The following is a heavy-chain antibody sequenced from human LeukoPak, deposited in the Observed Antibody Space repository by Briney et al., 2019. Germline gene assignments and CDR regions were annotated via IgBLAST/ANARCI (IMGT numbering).Heavy chain of an antibody. V-gene: IGHV1-69*16. J-gene: IGHJ4*02. Sequence: SVKVSCKASGGTFSSYTISWVRQAPGQGLEWMGRIIPILGTANYAQKFQGRVTITTDESTSTAYMELSSLRSEDTAVYYCARSAYCGGDCYTIHFDYWGQGTLVTVSS. CDR1: GGTFSSYT. CDR3: ARSAYCGGDCYTIHFDY. CDR2: IIPILGTA. D-gene: IGHD2-21*02.